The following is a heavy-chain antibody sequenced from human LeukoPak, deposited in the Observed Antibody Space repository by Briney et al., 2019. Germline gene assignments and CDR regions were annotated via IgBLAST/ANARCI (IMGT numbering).Heavy chain of an antibody. V-gene: IGHV4-59*01. D-gene: IGHD3-10*01. J-gene: IGHJ4*02. Sequence: PSETLSLTCTVSGGSISSYYWSWIRQPPGKGLEWIGYIYYSGSTNYNPSLKSRVTISVDTSKNQFSLKLSSVTAVDTAVYYCARGPMVRGKAFDYWGQGTLVTVSS. CDR2: IYYSGST. CDR1: GGSISSYY. CDR3: ARGPMVRGKAFDY.